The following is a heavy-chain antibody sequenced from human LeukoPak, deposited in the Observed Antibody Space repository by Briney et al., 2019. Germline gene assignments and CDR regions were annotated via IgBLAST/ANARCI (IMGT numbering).Heavy chain of an antibody. CDR3: ARHVLGGNTYYYGSGRPSRHMDV. Sequence: PSETLSLTCTVSGYSISSGYYWGWIRQPPGKGLEWIGEINHSGSTNYNPSLKSRVTISVDTSKNQFSLKLSSVTAADTAVYYCARHVLGGNTYYYGSGRPSRHMDVWGKGTTVTISS. V-gene: IGHV4-38-2*02. CDR2: INHSGST. D-gene: IGHD3-10*01. CDR1: GYSISSGYY. J-gene: IGHJ6*03.